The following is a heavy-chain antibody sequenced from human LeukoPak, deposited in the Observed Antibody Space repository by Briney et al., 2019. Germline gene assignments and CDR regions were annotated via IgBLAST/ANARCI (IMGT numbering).Heavy chain of an antibody. CDR1: GDTVSSNGAA. CDR3: ARDLLYSLDF. Sequence: SQTVSLTCAISGDTVSSNGAAWNWIRQSPSRGLEWLGRTYYRSKWYNDYALSVKSRITINPDTSKNQFSLQLNSVTPEDTAVYYCARDLLYSLDFWGQGTLVTVSS. CDR2: TYYRSKWYN. D-gene: IGHD5-12*01. V-gene: IGHV6-1*01. J-gene: IGHJ4*02.